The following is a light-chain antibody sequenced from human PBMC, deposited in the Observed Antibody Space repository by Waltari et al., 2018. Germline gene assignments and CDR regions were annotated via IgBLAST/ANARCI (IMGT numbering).Light chain of an antibody. CDR1: QSIGDW. CDR2: RAS. Sequence: DIQMTQSPSTLSASVGDRVTITCRASQSIGDWMAWYQPGPGKAPKLPIYRASTLQSGVPSRFSGSGSGTELTLTISSLQPDDFVIYYCQYYYLYSRGFGQGTKVEIK. J-gene: IGKJ2*03. CDR3: QYYYLYSRG. V-gene: IGKV1-5*03.